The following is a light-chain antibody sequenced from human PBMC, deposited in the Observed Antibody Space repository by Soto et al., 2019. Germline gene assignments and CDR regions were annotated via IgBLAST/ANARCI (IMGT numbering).Light chain of an antibody. CDR2: GAS. CDR1: SSVRND. V-gene: IGKV3-15*01. CDR3: QHYNNWPRT. J-gene: IGKJ1*01. Sequence: EIVLTQSPGTLSLSPGERATLSCRASSSVRNDSLAWYQQQPGQAPRLLVFGASSRVTGIPARFSGSGSGTEFTLTISSLQSEDFAVYYCQHYNNWPRTFGQGTKVEIK.